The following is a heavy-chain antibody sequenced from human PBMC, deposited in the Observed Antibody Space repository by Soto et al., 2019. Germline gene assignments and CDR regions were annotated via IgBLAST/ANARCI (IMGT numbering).Heavy chain of an antibody. V-gene: IGHV3-23*01. Sequence: GGSLRLSCAASGFTFSSYAMSWVRQAPGKGLEWVSAISGSGGSTYYADSVKGRFTISRDNAKNSLYLQMNSLRDEDTAVYYCARDSYYYYGMDVWGQGTTVTVSS. CDR3: ARDSYYYYGMDV. CDR1: GFTFSSYA. CDR2: ISGSGGST. J-gene: IGHJ6*02.